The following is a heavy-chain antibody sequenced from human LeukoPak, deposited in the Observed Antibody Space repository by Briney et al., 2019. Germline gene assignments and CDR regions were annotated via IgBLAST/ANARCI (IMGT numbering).Heavy chain of an antibody. V-gene: IGHV4-34*01. Sequence: PSETLSLTCAVYGGSFSGYYWSCIRQPPGKGLEWIGEINHSGSTNYNPSLKSRVTISVDTSKNQFSLKLSSVTAADTAVYYCARGGRQLSDTYYFDYWGQGTLVTVSS. D-gene: IGHD6-6*01. CDR2: INHSGST. CDR3: ARGGRQLSDTYYFDY. CDR1: GGSFSGYY. J-gene: IGHJ4*02.